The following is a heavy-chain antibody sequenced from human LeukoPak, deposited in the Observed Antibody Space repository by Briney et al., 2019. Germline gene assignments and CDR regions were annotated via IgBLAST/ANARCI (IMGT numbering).Heavy chain of an antibody. CDR3: ARPIVATNLDY. Sequence: WGSLRLSCAASGSSFSSCCLSWVRQAPGKGLEWVDNIKQDGSEKYYVDSVKGRFTISRDNAKHSLYLQMNSLRAEDTAVYYCARPIVATNLDYWGQGTLVTVSS. CDR2: IKQDGSEK. CDR1: GSSFSSCC. J-gene: IGHJ4*02. D-gene: IGHD5-12*01. V-gene: IGHV3-7*05.